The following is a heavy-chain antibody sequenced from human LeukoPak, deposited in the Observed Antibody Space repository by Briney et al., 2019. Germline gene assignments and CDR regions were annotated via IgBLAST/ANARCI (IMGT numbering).Heavy chain of an antibody. CDR1: GGTFSSYA. V-gene: IGHV1-69*13. Sequence: EASVKVSCKASGGTFSSYALSWVRQAPGQGLEWMGAIIPMLGTTNYAQKFQGRVTIIADEFTSTAYMELSSLRSEDTAVYYCAADGRYSTTGDWFDPWGQGTLVTVSS. D-gene: IGHD3-9*01. J-gene: IGHJ5*02. CDR3: AADGRYSTTGDWFDP. CDR2: IIPMLGTT.